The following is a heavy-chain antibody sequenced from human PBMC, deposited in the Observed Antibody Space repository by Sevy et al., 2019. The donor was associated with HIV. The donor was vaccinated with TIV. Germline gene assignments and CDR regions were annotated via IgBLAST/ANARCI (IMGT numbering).Heavy chain of an antibody. D-gene: IGHD6-19*01. J-gene: IGHJ6*03. CDR1: GGSISSYY. CDR3: ARVGVAGTDYYYYMDV. CDR2: IYYSGST. Sequence: SETLSLTCTVSGGSISSYYWSWIRQPPGKGLEWIGYIYYSGSTNYNPSLKSRVTISVDTSKNQFSLKLGSVTAADTAVYYCARVGVAGTDYYYYMDVWGKGTTVTVSS. V-gene: IGHV4-59*01.